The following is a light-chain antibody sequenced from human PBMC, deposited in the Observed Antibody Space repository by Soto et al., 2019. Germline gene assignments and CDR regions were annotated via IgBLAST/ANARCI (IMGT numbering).Light chain of an antibody. J-gene: IGLJ1*01. CDR1: SSDVGSYNL. V-gene: IGLV2-23*02. CDR2: EVS. CDR3: CPYEGSSTFGV. Sequence: QSALTQPASVSGSPGQSITISCTGTSSDVGSYNLVSWYQQHPGKAPKLMIYEVSKRPSGVSNRFSGSKSGNTASLTISGPQAEDGAVYSGCPYEGSSTFGVLGPGPKGPS.